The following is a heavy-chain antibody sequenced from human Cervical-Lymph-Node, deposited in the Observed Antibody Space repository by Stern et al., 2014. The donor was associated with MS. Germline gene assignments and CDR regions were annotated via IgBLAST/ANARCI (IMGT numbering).Heavy chain of an antibody. CDR2: ISDDGRDK. Sequence: VQLVESGGGVVQPGRSLRLSCAASGFAFRRYALHWVRQAPGKGLEWVALISDDGRDKYYTDSVKGRFTVSRDNSNNTVDLEMNSLRLEDTAVYYCAKGGSGSYLDWGQGSLVTVSS. CDR1: GFAFRRYA. CDR3: AKGGSGSYLD. J-gene: IGHJ4*02. D-gene: IGHD1-26*01. V-gene: IGHV3-30*04.